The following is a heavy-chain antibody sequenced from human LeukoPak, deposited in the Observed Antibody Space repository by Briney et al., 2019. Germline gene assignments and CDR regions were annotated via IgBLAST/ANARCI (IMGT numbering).Heavy chain of an antibody. Sequence: GGSLRLSCAASGFTFSSYGMHWVRQAPGKGLEWVAFIRYDGSNKYYADSVKGRFTISRDNSKNTLYLQMNSLRAEDTAVYYCAKDFSSGYPPDYCYYMDVWGKGTTVTISS. D-gene: IGHD3-22*01. J-gene: IGHJ6*03. V-gene: IGHV3-30*02. CDR2: IRYDGSNK. CDR1: GFTFSSYG. CDR3: AKDFSSGYPPDYCYYMDV.